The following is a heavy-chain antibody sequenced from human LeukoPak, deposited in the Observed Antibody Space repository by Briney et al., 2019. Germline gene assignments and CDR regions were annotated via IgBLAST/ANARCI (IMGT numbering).Heavy chain of an antibody. CDR2: ISAGGVSLFSGSGSAA. V-gene: IGHV3-23*01. Sequence: GGSLRLSCVASGFTFSNYAMIWVRQAPGKGPQWVSVISAGGVSLFSGSGSAAYYADSVGGRFTISRDNSKNTLYLQMNSLRAEDTAVYYCARDLTPERNYFDSWGKGTLVTVSS. CDR3: ARDLTPERNYFDS. CDR1: GFTFSNYA. D-gene: IGHD1-14*01. J-gene: IGHJ4*02.